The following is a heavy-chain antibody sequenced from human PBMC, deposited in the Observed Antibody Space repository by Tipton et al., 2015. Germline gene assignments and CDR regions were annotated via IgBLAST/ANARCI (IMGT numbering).Heavy chain of an antibody. D-gene: IGHD2-2*01. V-gene: IGHV4-39*01. CDR3: ARSRTNIVVVPADYGMDV. Sequence: TLSLTCTVSGGSISSNDYYWGWIRQPPGKGLEWIGNIYFGGSTYYNPSLKSRVTISVDTSRNQFSLKLISVTAADTAVYYCARSRTNIVVVPADYGMDVWGQGTTVTVSS. J-gene: IGHJ6*02. CDR2: IYFGGST. CDR1: GGSISSNDYY.